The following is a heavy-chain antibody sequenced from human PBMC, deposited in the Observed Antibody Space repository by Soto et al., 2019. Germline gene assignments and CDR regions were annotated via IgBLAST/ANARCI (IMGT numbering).Heavy chain of an antibody. CDR1: GGSISSYY. CDR2: IHTSGSP. V-gene: IGHV4-4*07. CDR3: ATGGTYFDY. Sequence: SETLSLTCTVSGGSISSYYCSWIRQAAGKGLEWIGRIHTSGSPNYNPSLKSRVTMSADTSKNQFSLKLTSVTAADTAVYYCATGGTYFDYWGQGTLVTVSS. J-gene: IGHJ4*02.